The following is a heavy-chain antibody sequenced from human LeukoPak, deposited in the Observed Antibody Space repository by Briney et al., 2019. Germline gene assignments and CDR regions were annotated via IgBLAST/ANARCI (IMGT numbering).Heavy chain of an antibody. V-gene: IGHV3-30-3*02. D-gene: IGHD6-13*01. CDR2: ISYDGSNQ. CDR1: GFTFSNYA. CDR3: AKTAGTPGYYYYHYGMDV. Sequence: GGSLRLSCAASGFTFSNYAMHWVRQAPGKGLEWVSVISYDGSNQDYGDSVKGRFTISRDNSKNTLYLQMTSLRAEDTAVYYCAKTAGTPGYYYYHYGMDVWGQGTTVTV. J-gene: IGHJ6*02.